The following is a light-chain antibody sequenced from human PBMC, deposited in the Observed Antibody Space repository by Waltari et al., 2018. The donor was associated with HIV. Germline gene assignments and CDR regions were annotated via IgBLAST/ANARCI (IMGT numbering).Light chain of an antibody. CDR1: SSNIGAYYD. CDR3: QSYDSNLSGSV. V-gene: IGLV1-40*01. J-gene: IGLJ2*01. Sequence: HSVLTQPPSVSGAPGHKVTISCTGSSSNIGAYYDVHWYQQLPGTAPRLLIHGNSYRPSGVPDRFSGSRSGTSASLAITGLQAEDEADYYCQSYDSNLSGSVFGGGTKLTVL. CDR2: GNS.